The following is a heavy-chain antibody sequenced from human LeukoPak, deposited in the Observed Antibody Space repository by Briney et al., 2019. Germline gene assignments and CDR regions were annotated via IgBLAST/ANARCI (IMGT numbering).Heavy chain of an antibody. Sequence: NTSETLSLTCAVYGGSFSGYYWSWIRQPPGKGLEWIGEINHSGSTYYNPSLKSRVTISVDRSKNQFSLKLSSVTAADTAVYYCARRHPKARAFDYWGQGTLVTVSS. CDR1: GGSFSGYY. J-gene: IGHJ4*02. CDR2: INHSGST. CDR3: ARRHPKARAFDY. V-gene: IGHV4-34*01.